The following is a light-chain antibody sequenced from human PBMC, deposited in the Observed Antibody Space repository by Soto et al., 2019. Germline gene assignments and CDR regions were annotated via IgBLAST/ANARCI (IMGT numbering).Light chain of an antibody. CDR1: QSVSSK. CDR2: GAS. CDR3: QQVNVYPST. Sequence: ERATLSCRAIQSVSSKLAWYQQKPGQAPRLLIYGASTRATDIPARFSGSGSGTDFTLTISSLQPEDFATYYCQQVNVYPSTFGGGTKVDIK. V-gene: IGKV3-15*01. J-gene: IGKJ4*01.